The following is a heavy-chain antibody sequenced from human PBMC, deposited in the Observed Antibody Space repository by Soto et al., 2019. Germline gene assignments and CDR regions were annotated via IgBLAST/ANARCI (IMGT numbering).Heavy chain of an antibody. V-gene: IGHV3-7*01. Sequence: GSLRXSCAASGFIFSRCWMSWVRQAPGKGLEWVANIKQDGSEKYYVDSVKGRFTISRDNAKNSLYLQMNSLRAEDTAVYYCARVPDYRDYYYGMDVWGQGTTVTVSS. CDR2: IKQDGSEK. J-gene: IGHJ6*02. D-gene: IGHD4-4*01. CDR3: ARVPDYRDYYYGMDV. CDR1: GFIFSRCW.